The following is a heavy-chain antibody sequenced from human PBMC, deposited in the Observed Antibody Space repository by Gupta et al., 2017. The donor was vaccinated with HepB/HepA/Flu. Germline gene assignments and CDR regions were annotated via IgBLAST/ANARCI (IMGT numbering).Heavy chain of an antibody. D-gene: IGHD3-10*01. J-gene: IGHJ5*02. Sequence: ITLKESGPTLVKPTQTLTLTCTFSVFSMSTSGMVVSWIRQPPGKALEWLGLIYWDDDKRYPPSMKNSHTITKENYKNQVSLTMTDMAPVETDKEYCAHRQVPHGSGSYNWFAPCVQVTLVIVS. CDR1: VFSMSTSGMV. V-gene: IGHV2-5*02. CDR2: IYWDDDK. CDR3: AHRQVPHGSGSYNWFAP.